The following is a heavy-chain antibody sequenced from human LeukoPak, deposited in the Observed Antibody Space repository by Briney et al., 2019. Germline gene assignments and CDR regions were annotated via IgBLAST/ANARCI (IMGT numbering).Heavy chain of an antibody. CDR3: AREVKVEPAETNWFDP. V-gene: IGHV1-69*05. J-gene: IGHJ5*02. Sequence: SVEVSCKASGGTFSSYAISWVRQAPGQGLEWMGGIIPIFGTANYAQKFQGRVTITTDESTSTAYMELSSLRSEDTAVYYCAREVKVEPAETNWFDPWGQGTLVTVSS. CDR1: GGTFSSYA. D-gene: IGHD2-2*01. CDR2: IIPIFGTA.